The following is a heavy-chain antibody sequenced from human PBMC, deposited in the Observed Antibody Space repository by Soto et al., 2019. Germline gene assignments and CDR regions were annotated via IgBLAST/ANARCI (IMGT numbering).Heavy chain of an antibody. CDR2: IYYSGST. V-gene: IGHV4-30-4*01. Sequence: QVQLQESGPGLVKPSQTLSLTCTVSGGSISSGDYYWSWIRQPPGKGLEWIGYIYYSGSTYYNPSLKSRVSISVDTSKHQCSLKLSSVTAADTAVYYCASHDYAHYGMDVWGQGTTVTVSS. J-gene: IGHJ6*02. CDR1: GGSISSGDYY. D-gene: IGHD3-16*01. CDR3: ASHDYAHYGMDV.